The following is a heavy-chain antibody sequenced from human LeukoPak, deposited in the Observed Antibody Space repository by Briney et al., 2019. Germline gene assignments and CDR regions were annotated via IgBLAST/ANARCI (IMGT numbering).Heavy chain of an antibody. CDR1: GFTVSSNY. CDR3: ARGQIVVAGYYFDH. D-gene: IGHD6-19*01. CDR2: FYSGGST. J-gene: IGHJ4*02. V-gene: IGHV3-53*01. Sequence: PGGSLRLSCAASGFTVSSNYMSWVRQAPGKGLEWVSVFYSGGSTYYAGSVKGRFTISRDNSKNTLYLQMNSLRAEDTAVYYCARGQIVVAGYYFDHWGQGTLVTVSS.